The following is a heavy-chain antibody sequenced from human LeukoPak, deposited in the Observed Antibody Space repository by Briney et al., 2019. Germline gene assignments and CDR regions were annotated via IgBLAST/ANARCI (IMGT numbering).Heavy chain of an antibody. CDR2: IKPSGGST. D-gene: IGHD6-13*01. J-gene: IGHJ6*02. CDR3: ASCTAAAGTGIYYYYGMDV. Sequence: ASVKVSCKASGYTFTRYYMLWLGQAPGQGLGWMGIIKPSGGSTSYAQKFQGRVTMTRDTSTSTVYMELSSLRSEDTAVYYCASCTAAAGTGIYYYYGMDVWGQGTTVTVSS. CDR1: GYTFTRYY. V-gene: IGHV1-46*01.